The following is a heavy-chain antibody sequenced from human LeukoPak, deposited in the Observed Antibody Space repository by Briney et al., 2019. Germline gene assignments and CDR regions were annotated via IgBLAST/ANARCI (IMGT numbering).Heavy chain of an antibody. J-gene: IGHJ4*02. CDR2: FDPEDGEI. CDR1: GDTLTELS. D-gene: IGHD3-16*01. V-gene: IGHV1-24*01. Sequence: AASVKVSCKVSGDTLTELSMHWVRQAPGKGLEWMGGFDPEDGEIIYAQKFQGRVTMTEDTSTDTDYLEMSSLRSEDTAVYYCATEALESRLGVDYWGQGTLVTVSS. CDR3: ATEALESRLGVDY.